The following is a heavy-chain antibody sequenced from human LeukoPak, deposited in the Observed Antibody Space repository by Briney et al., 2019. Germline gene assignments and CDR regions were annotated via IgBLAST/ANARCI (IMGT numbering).Heavy chain of an antibody. CDR3: ARLIELHGKPNNWFDP. CDR1: GGSISSYY. V-gene: IGHV4-59*08. D-gene: IGHD1-26*01. Sequence: SETLSLTCTVPGGSISSYYWSWIRQPPGKGLERSGYIYYSGSTNYNPSLKRRGTISVDTSKNQSSLKLTSVTAPDTALYYSARLIELHGKPNNWFDPWGQGTLVTVSS. CDR2: IYYSGST. J-gene: IGHJ5*02.